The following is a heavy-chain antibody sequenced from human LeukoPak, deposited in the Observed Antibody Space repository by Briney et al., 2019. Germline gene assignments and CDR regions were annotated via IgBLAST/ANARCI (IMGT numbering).Heavy chain of an antibody. V-gene: IGHV4-39*01. D-gene: IGHD3-22*01. CDR3: ARQPPFSYYYDSSGTNFDY. J-gene: IGHJ4*02. CDR1: GASISDSKYS. CDR2: IYHSGST. Sequence: SETQSLTCAVSGASISDSKYSWAWVRQTPGKGLEWIGSIYHSGSTYYNPSLKTRVTISVDTSNDQFSLRLRSVTAADTAVYYCARQPPFSYYYDSSGTNFDYWGQGTLVTVSS.